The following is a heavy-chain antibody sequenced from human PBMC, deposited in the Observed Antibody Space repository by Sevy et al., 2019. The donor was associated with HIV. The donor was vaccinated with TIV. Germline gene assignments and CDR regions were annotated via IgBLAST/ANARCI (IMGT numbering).Heavy chain of an antibody. J-gene: IGHJ4*02. Sequence: GGSLRLSCAASGFNFSPYGMHWVRQAPGKGLELVSFIGYDGNKIFYADSVRGRFTVSRDNSKNTLYLQMNSLSTEDTAVYYCVKDPHYDFFDYWGQGILVTVSS. D-gene: IGHD3-10*01. V-gene: IGHV3-30*02. CDR2: IGYDGNKI. CDR3: VKDPHYDFFDY. CDR1: GFNFSPYG.